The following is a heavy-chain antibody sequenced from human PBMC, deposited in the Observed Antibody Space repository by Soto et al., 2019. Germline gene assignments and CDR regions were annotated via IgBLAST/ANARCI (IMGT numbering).Heavy chain of an antibody. D-gene: IGHD6-6*01. Sequence: PGGSLRLSXAASGFAFSSHPMSWVRQAPERGLEWVSGISDGGDLTYNADSVKGRFTISRDNSKNILFLQMNSLRAEDTALYYCARRAFGSSRSFDLWGQGTMVTVSS. CDR1: GFAFSSHP. CDR2: ISDGGDLT. CDR3: ARRAFGSSRSFDL. V-gene: IGHV3-23*01. J-gene: IGHJ3*01.